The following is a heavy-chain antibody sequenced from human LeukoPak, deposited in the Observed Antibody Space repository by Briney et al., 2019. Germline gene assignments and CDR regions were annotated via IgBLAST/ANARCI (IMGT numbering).Heavy chain of an antibody. V-gene: IGHV3-21*01. J-gene: IGHJ3*02. CDR1: GFTFNTYS. CDR2: ISDNSNYI. D-gene: IGHD5-18*01. CDR3: AKGRTQLWLDDAFDI. Sequence: GGSLRLSCAASGFTFNTYSMNWVRQAPGKGLEWVSSISDNSNYIYYSDSVEGRFTISRDNSKSTLYLQMNSLSTEDTAVYYCAKGRTQLWLDDAFDIWGQGTMVTVSS.